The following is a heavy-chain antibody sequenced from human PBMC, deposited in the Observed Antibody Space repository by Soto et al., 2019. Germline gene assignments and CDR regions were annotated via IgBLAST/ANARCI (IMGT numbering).Heavy chain of an antibody. D-gene: IGHD6-13*01. CDR2: TYYRSKWCN. Sequence: PSQTLSLTCAISWDSVSSNSAAWNCISQSPSRGLEWLGRTYYRSKWCNDYAVSVKSRITINPDTSKNQFSLQLNSVTPEDTAVYYCARDPNSSSWYYFDYWGQGTLVTVSS. V-gene: IGHV6-1*01. J-gene: IGHJ4*02. CDR1: WDSVSSNSAA. CDR3: ARDPNSSSWYYFDY.